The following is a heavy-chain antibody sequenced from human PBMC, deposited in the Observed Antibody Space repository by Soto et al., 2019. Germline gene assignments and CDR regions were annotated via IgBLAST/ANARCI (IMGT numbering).Heavy chain of an antibody. Sequence: QVQLQQWGAGLVKPSETLSLSCAVYGQSFSGHSWAWIRQSPGRGLEWMGEINESGSTYYNPSFKSRVTISADTSKNQFSLKLSSVSAADTAVYFCARGSGIVALPGELEDVNYDYWGQGTLVNVSS. CDR1: GQSFSGHS. CDR2: INESGST. CDR3: ARGSGIVALPGELEDVNYDY. J-gene: IGHJ4*02. V-gene: IGHV4-34*01. D-gene: IGHD1-1*01.